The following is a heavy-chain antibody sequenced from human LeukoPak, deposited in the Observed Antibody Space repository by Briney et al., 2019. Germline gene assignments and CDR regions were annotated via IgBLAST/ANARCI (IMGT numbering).Heavy chain of an antibody. D-gene: IGHD3-22*01. CDR2: ISAYNGNT. CDR1: GYTFTSYG. J-gene: IGHJ4*02. V-gene: IGHV1-18*01. CDR3: ARGGYYDSSGYYNY. Sequence: GASVKVSCKASGYTFTSYGISWVRQAPGQGPEWMGWISAYNGNTNYAQKLQGRVTMTTDTSTSAAYMELRSLRSDDTAVYYCARGGYYDSSGYYNYWGQGTLVTVSS.